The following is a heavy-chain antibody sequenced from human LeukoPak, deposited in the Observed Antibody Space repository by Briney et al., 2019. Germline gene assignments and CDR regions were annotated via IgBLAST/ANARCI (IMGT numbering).Heavy chain of an antibody. CDR1: GFTFSSYA. J-gene: IGHJ4*02. D-gene: IGHD5-12*01. CDR2: ISGSGGST. CDR3: ANSGYTVEPFDY. V-gene: IGHV3-23*01. Sequence: TGGSLRLSCAASGFTFSSYAMSWVRQAPGKGLEWVSAISGSGGSTYYADSVKGRFNISRDNSKNTLYLQMNSLSAEDTAVYYCANSGYTVEPFDYWGQGTLVTVSS.